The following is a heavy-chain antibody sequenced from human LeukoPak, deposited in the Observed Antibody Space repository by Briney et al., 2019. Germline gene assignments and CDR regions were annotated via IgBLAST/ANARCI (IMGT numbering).Heavy chain of an antibody. CDR2: ISFDGGNK. CDR3: ARDGIVGSPLFKFDY. J-gene: IGHJ4*02. V-gene: IGHV3-30-3*01. D-gene: IGHD1-26*01. CDR1: GFTFNNYA. Sequence: PGGSLRLSCAASGFTFNNYAIHWVRQAPGKGLEWVANISFDGGNKYYADSVKGRFTISRDNSKNTLYLQMNSLRAEDTAVYYCARDGIVGSPLFKFDYWGQGTLVTVSS.